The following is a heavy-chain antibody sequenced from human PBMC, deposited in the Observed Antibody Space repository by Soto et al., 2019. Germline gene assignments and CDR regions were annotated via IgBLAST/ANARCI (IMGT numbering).Heavy chain of an antibody. CDR2: ISSSGSTI. CDR3: ARGPYCSGGSCYPGGMDV. V-gene: IGHV3-48*03. Sequence: QPGGFLRLSCAASGFTFSSYEMNWVRQAPGKGLEWVSYISSSGSTIYYADSVKGRFTISRDNAKNSLYLQMNSLRAEDTAVYYCARGPYCSGGSCYPGGMDVWGQGATVTVSS. CDR1: GFTFSSYE. J-gene: IGHJ6*02. D-gene: IGHD2-15*01.